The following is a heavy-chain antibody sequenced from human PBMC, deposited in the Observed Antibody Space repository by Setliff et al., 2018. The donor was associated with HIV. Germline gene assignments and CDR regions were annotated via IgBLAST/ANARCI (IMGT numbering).Heavy chain of an antibody. CDR1: GDSISASY. D-gene: IGHD4-17*01. Sequence: SETLSLTCAVSGDSISASYWNWIRQFPGGGLEWIGYIYYSGSTKYNPSLKRRVTISIDKSRKYFSLKLPAVTAADTAMYFCTKGRLGQADYWGQGTLVTVSS. J-gene: IGHJ4*02. V-gene: IGHV4-59*01. CDR2: IYYSGST. CDR3: TKGRLGQADY.